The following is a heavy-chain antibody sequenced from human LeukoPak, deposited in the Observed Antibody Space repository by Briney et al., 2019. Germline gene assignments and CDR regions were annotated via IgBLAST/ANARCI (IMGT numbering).Heavy chain of an antibody. CDR3: APTSTLTTGRWFDP. D-gene: IGHD4-17*01. CDR2: ISSSGVST. CDR1: GFTFSSYG. Sequence: GGSLRLSCAASGFTFSSYGMSWVRQAPGGGLEWVSSISSSGVSTYYTDSVKGRFTISRDNSENTLYLQMNSLRAEDTAIYYCAPTSTLTTGRWFDPWGQGTLVTVSS. V-gene: IGHV3-23*01. J-gene: IGHJ5*02.